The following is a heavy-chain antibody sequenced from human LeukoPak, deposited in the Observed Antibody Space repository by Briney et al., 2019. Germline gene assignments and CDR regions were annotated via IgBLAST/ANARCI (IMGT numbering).Heavy chain of an antibody. D-gene: IGHD1-1*01. V-gene: IGHV4-59*01. CDR2: IYYSGST. CDR3: ARTSTRLDAFDI. CDR1: GGSFSGYY. Sequence: SSETLSLTCAVYGGSFSGYYWSWIRQPPGKGLEWIGYIYYSGSTNYNPSLKSRVTISVDTSKNQFSLKLSSVTAADTAVYYCARTSTRLDAFDIWGQGTMVTVSS. J-gene: IGHJ3*02.